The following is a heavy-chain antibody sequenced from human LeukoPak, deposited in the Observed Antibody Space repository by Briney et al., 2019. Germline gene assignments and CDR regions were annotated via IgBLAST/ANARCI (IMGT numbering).Heavy chain of an antibody. CDR2: IIPILGIA. J-gene: IGHJ4*02. CDR1: GGTFSSYA. V-gene: IGHV1-69*04. D-gene: IGHD3-22*01. CDR3: ARDLIGYYDSSGYYFDY. Sequence: SVKVSCKASGGTFSSYAISWVRQAPGQGLEWMGRIIPILGIANYAQKFQGTVTITADKSTSTAYMELSSLRSEDTAVYYCARDLIGYYDSSGYYFDYWGQGTLVTVSS.